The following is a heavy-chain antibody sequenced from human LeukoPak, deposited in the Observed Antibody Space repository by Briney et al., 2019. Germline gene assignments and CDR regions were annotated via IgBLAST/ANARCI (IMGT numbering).Heavy chain of an antibody. V-gene: IGHV4-4*07. CDR1: DGSISSFC. D-gene: IGHD6-19*01. CDR3: ARIRRDSGDWYADNY. J-gene: IGHJ4*02. Sequence: KPSETLSLTCTVSDGSISSFCWSWIRQPAGKGLEWIRRICSSDDTNYNPSLKSRVTMSVDTSQNQFSLRLTSVTAADTAIYYCARIRRDSGDWYADNYWGQGTLVTVSS. CDR2: ICSSDDT.